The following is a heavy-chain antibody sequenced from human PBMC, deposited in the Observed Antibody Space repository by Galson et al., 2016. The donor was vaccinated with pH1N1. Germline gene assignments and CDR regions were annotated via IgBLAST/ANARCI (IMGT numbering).Heavy chain of an antibody. Sequence: TLSLTCTVSGGSISGGVFYWSWIRQHPVKGLEWIGYIYSSGSAYYNPSLKSRVTISVDTSANRFSLKLSSVTAADTAVYFCAREFYRGRMYGYDVWGQVTMVTFSS. CDR3: AREFYRGRMYGYDV. CDR2: IYSSGSA. CDR1: GGSISGGVFY. J-gene: IGHJ3*01. V-gene: IGHV4-31*03. D-gene: IGHD5-12*01.